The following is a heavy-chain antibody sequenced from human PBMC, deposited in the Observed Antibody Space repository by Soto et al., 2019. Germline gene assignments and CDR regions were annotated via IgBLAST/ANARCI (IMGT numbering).Heavy chain of an antibody. Sequence: EVQLLESGGGLVQPGGSLRLSCAASGFTFSSYAMSWVRQAPGKGLEWVSAISGSGGSTYYADSVKGRFTISRDNSKNTLYLQMNSLRAEDTAVYYXXXXXXXXSXGFDYWGQGTLVTVSS. CDR2: ISGSGGST. J-gene: IGHJ4*02. CDR1: GFTFSSYA. CDR3: XXXXXXXSXGFDY. V-gene: IGHV3-23*01.